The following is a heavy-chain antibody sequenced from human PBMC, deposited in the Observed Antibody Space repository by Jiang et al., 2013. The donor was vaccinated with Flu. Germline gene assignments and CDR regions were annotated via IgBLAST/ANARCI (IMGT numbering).Heavy chain of an antibody. V-gene: IGHV1-46*01. D-gene: IGHD6-6*01. Sequence: VQLVESGAEVKKPGASVKVSCKASGYTFTSYYMHWVRQAPGQGPEWMGIINPSGGSTRYAQKFQGRVTMTRDTSTSTVYMELSSLRSEDTAVYYCARPLLNIAAHRTYYYYYYGMDVWGQGTTVTVSS. CDR3: ARPLLNIAAHRTYYYYYYGMDV. CDR2: INPSGGST. J-gene: IGHJ6*02. CDR1: GYTFTSYY.